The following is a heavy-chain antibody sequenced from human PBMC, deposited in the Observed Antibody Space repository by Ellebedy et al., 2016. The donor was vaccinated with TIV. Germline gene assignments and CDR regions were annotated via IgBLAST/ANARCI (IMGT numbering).Heavy chain of an antibody. J-gene: IGHJ5*02. D-gene: IGHD6-19*01. V-gene: IGHV4-34*01. CDR3: VRGVADETFWFDP. CDR2: ITDSGRT. CDR1: GGSFRGHY. Sequence: MPSETLSLTCVVSGGSFRGHYWSWIRQSPGKGLEWIAEITDSGRTSYNPSLESRATIYIQASRNQFSLYLSSVTAADAAVYYCVRGVADETFWFDPWGQGSPVIVSA.